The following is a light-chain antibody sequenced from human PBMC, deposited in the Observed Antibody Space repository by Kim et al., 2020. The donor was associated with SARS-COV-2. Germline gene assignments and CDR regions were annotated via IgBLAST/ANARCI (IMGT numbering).Light chain of an antibody. J-gene: IGKJ3*01. V-gene: IGKV1-39*01. CDR2: AAS. Sequence: AAVGDRVSITCRASQSITTYLNWDQQKPGKAPKLLIYAASSLQSGVPSRFSGSGSGTDFTLTIRNLQPEDFATYYCHQGYNPFFTFGPGTKVDIK. CDR3: HQGYNPFFT. CDR1: QSITTY.